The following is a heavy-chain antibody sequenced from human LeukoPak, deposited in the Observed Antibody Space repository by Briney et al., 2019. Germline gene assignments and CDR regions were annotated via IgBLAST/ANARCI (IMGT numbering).Heavy chain of an antibody. CDR3: TTDIDVAAAGT. CDR1: GFTFSSYS. CDR2: IKSKTDGGTT. V-gene: IGHV3-15*01. J-gene: IGHJ5*02. Sequence: GGSLRLSFAASGFTFSSYSMNWVRQAPGKGVEWGGSIKSKTDGGTTDYAAPVKGRFTISRDDSKNTLYLQMNSLKTEDTAVYYCTTDIDVAAAGTWGQGTLVTVSS. D-gene: IGHD6-13*01.